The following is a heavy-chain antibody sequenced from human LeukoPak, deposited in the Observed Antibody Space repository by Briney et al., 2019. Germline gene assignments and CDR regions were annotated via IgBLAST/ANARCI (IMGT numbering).Heavy chain of an antibody. Sequence: SETLSLTCTVSGGSISSYYWSWIRQPPGKGLEWIGYIYYSGSTNYNPSLKSRVTISVDTSKNQFSPKLSSVTAADTAVYYCARGRFLEWLPYFDYWGQGTLVTVSS. CDR2: IYYSGST. CDR1: GGSISSYY. D-gene: IGHD3-3*01. V-gene: IGHV4-59*01. J-gene: IGHJ4*02. CDR3: ARGRFLEWLPYFDY.